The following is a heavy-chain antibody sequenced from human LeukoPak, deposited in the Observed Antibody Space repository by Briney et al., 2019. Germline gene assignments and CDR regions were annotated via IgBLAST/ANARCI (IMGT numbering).Heavy chain of an antibody. V-gene: IGHV3-48*01. CDR1: GFTFNSYN. Sequence: GGSLRLSCAASGFTFNSYNMNWVRQAPGKGLEWVSYISSDSSTIFYADSVKGRFTISRDNVKNSLYLQMNSLRAEDTAVYYCARDQSYYYDSSGYKPTDYWGQGTLVTVSS. J-gene: IGHJ4*02. D-gene: IGHD3-22*01. CDR2: ISSDSSTI. CDR3: ARDQSYYYDSSGYKPTDY.